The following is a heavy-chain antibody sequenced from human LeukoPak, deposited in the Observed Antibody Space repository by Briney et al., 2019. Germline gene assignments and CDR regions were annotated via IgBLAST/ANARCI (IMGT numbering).Heavy chain of an antibody. J-gene: IGHJ3*02. CDR3: ARSGGNYYSI. Sequence: GESLKISCKGSGYRFTSYWIGWVRQMPGKGLEWMGIIYPGDSDNIYSPSFQGQVTISADKSTSTANLQWSSLKASDTAMYYCARSGGNYYSIWGQGTMVTVSS. V-gene: IGHV5-51*01. CDR2: IYPGDSDN. CDR1: GYRFTSYW. D-gene: IGHD1-26*01.